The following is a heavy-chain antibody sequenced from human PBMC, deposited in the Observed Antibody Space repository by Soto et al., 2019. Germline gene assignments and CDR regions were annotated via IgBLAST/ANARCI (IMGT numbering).Heavy chain of an antibody. J-gene: IGHJ6*02. CDR2: IWYDGSNK. D-gene: IGHD6-13*01. Sequence: GGSLRLSCAASGFTFSSYGMHWVRQAPGKGLEWVAVIWYDGSNKYYADSVKGRFTISRDNSKNTLYLQMNSLRAEDTAVYYCAKQATAAAATGGYYYGMDVWGQGTTVTVSS. V-gene: IGHV3-33*06. CDR3: AKQATAAAATGGYYYGMDV. CDR1: GFTFSSYG.